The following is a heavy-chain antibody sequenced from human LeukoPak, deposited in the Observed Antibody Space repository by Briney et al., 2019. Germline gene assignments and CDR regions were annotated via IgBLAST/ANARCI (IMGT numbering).Heavy chain of an antibody. J-gene: IGHJ6*02. D-gene: IGHD3-22*01. Sequence: SETLSLTCAVYGGSFSGYYWSWIRQPPGKGLEWIGEINHSGSTNYNPPLKSRVTISVDTSKNQFSLKLSSVTAADTAVNYCARELYYYDSSGPWDYYGMDVWGQGTTVTVSS. CDR3: ARELYYYDSSGPWDYYGMDV. CDR2: INHSGST. CDR1: GGSFSGYY. V-gene: IGHV4-34*01.